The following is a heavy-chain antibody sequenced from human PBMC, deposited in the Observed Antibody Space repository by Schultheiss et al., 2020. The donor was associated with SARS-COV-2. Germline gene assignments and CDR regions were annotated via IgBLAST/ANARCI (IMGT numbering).Heavy chain of an antibody. Sequence: SETLSLTCTVSGGSISSYYWSWIRQPPGKGLEWIGEINHSGSTNYNPSLKSRVTISVDTSKNQFSLKLSSVTAADTAVYYCARDRRRLVVPAAIGVYYYYGMDVWGQGTTVTVSS. V-gene: IGHV4-59*01. J-gene: IGHJ6*02. CDR2: INHSGST. CDR3: ARDRRRLVVPAAIGVYYYYGMDV. CDR1: GGSISSYY. D-gene: IGHD2-2*02.